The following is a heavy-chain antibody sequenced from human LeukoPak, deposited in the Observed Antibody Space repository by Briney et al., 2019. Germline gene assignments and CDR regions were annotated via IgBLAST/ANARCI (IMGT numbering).Heavy chain of an antibody. J-gene: IGHJ5*02. CDR2: ISSSGSTI. CDR3: ARGNNWNYENWFDP. V-gene: IGHV3-11*04. Sequence: PGGSLRLSCAASGFTFSDYYMSWIRQAPGKGLEWVSYISSSGSTIYYADSVKGRFTISRDNVKNSLYLQMNSLRAEDTAVYYCARGNNWNYENWFDPWGQGTLVTVSS. D-gene: IGHD1-7*01. CDR1: GFTFSDYY.